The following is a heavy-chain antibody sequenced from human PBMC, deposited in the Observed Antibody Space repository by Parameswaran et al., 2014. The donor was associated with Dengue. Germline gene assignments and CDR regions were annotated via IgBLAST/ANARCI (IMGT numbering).Heavy chain of an antibody. CDR3: TTDGRGYCTNGVCYTDDAFDI. CDR2: IKSKTDSGTT. V-gene: IGHV3-15*01. D-gene: IGHD2-8*01. J-gene: IGHJ3*02. Sequence: VRQPPGRGLEWVGRIKSKTDSGTTDYAAPVKGRFTISRDDSKNTLYLQMNSLKTEDTAVYYCTTDGRGYCTNGVCYTDDAFDIWGQGTMVTVSS.